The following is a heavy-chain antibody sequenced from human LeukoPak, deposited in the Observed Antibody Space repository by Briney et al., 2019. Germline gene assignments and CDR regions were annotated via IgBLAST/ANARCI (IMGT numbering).Heavy chain of an antibody. CDR1: GGTFSSYA. V-gene: IGHV1-69*13. Sequence: SVKVSCKASGGTFSSYAISWVRQAPGQGLEWMGGIIPIFGTANYAQKFQGRVTITADESTSTAYMELSSLRSEDTAVYYCVDYGGKDTEYFQHWGQGTLVTVSS. CDR2: IIPIFGTA. D-gene: IGHD4-23*01. J-gene: IGHJ1*01. CDR3: VDYGGKDTEYFQH.